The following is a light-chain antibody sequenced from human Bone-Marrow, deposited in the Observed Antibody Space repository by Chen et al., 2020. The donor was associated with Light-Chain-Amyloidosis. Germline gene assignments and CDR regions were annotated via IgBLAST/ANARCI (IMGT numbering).Light chain of an antibody. Sequence: VLTQSPDLPSGTPKEKVTITCRASQTVCGDLHWYQQKPDQSPKLLIKYASQSFSGVPSRFSGSGSGTDFTLTIDGLEPEDAATYYCHQTIRVPETFGQGTRVEIK. CDR3: HQTIRVPET. V-gene: IGKV6-21*01. J-gene: IGKJ1*01. CDR1: QTVCGD. CDR2: YAS.